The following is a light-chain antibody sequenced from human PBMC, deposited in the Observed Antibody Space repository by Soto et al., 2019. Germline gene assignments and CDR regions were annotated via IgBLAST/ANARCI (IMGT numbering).Light chain of an antibody. CDR1: QSVSSNY. CDR3: QQYGSSPYT. J-gene: IGKJ2*01. CDR2: GAS. V-gene: IGKV3-20*01. Sequence: EIVLTQSHGTLSLSPGERATLSCRASQSVSSNYLAWYQQKPGQGPRLLIYGASSRATGIPDRFSGSGSGTDFTLTISRLEPEDFAVYYCQQYGSSPYTFGQGTKLEIK.